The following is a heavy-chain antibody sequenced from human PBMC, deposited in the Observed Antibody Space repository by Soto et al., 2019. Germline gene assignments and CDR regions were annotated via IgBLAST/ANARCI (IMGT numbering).Heavy chain of an antibody. V-gene: IGHV3-23*01. J-gene: IGHJ5*02. CDR1: GFTFSSYA. CDR2: ISASGGST. CDR3: AKDISIGWTKNWFDP. Sequence: EVQLLESGGGLVQPGGSLRLSCAASGFTFSSYAMSWVRQAPGKGLEWVSLISASGGSTSYADSVKGRFTISRDNSKSTLYLQMDSLRAEDKAVYYCAKDISIGWTKNWFDPWGQGTLVTVAS. D-gene: IGHD6-19*01.